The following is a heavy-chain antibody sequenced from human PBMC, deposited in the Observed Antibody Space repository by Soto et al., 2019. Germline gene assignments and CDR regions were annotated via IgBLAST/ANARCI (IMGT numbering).Heavy chain of an antibody. J-gene: IGHJ3*02. CDR3: ARISAAASNAFDI. D-gene: IGHD6-13*01. V-gene: IGHV3-72*01. Sequence: GESLKISCAGSGFTFSDHYMDWVRQAPGKGLEWVGRSRNKVKKYTTEYAASVKGRFTISRDDSKNSLYLQMNSLKTEDTAVYYCARISAAASNAFDIWGQGTMVTVSS. CDR1: GFTFSDHY. CDR2: SRNKVKKYTT.